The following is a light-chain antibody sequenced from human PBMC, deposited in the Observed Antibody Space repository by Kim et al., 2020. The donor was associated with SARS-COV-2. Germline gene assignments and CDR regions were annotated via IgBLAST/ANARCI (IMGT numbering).Light chain of an antibody. J-gene: IGLJ2*01. CDR3: QSYDSSNHVV. Sequence: KTVTISCTGSSGRIAGNYVQWYQQRPGSAPTPVIYEDNQRPSGVPDRFSGSIDSSSNSASLTISGLKTEDEADYYCQSYDSSNHVVFGGGTQLTVL. CDR2: EDN. CDR1: SGRIAGNY. V-gene: IGLV6-57*02.